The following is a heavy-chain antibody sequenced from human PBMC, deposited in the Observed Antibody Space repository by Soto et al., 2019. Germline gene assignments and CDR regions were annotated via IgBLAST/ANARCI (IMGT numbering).Heavy chain of an antibody. CDR1: GGSLSGYY. J-gene: IGHJ4*02. V-gene: IGHV4-34*01. D-gene: IGHD7-27*01. Sequence: QVQLQQWGAGLLKPSETLSITCAVYGGSLSGYYWSWIRQPPGKGLEWIGEINHSGSTNYNPSLKSRVTISVDTSKNQFSLKLSSVTAADTAVYYCARGWGRIFDYWGQGTLVTVSS. CDR2: INHSGST. CDR3: ARGWGRIFDY.